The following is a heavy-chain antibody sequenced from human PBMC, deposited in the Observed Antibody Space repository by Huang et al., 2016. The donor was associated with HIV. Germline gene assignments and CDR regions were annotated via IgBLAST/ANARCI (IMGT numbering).Heavy chain of an antibody. J-gene: IGHJ4*02. V-gene: IGHV3-30*18. CDR3: AKDGRGSGTYYDYFEY. CDR1: GFTFNKFD. Sequence: QVQLVESGGGVVQPGRSLRLSCAAFGFTFNKFDMHWVRQGPGKGLEWVAIISYEGSRKYHADSVKGRFTISRDNSKNTVYLQMNSLRVEDTAVYYCAKDGRGSGTYYDYFEYWGQGTLVTVSS. D-gene: IGHD1-26*01. CDR2: ISYEGSRK.